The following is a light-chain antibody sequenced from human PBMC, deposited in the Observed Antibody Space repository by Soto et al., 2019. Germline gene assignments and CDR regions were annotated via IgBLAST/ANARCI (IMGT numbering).Light chain of an antibody. Sequence: DIVMTQSPLSLPVTPGEPASISCRSSQDLLHSNGYNYVELYLQKPGQSPQLLDYLCSHRASGVPDMLSGSGSGTDFTQKISRVEGDGVGVYCCRQALPTPPWTLGPGTKVEIK. CDR2: LCS. J-gene: IGKJ1*01. CDR1: QDLLHSNGYNY. CDR3: RQALPTPPWT. V-gene: IGKV2-28*01.